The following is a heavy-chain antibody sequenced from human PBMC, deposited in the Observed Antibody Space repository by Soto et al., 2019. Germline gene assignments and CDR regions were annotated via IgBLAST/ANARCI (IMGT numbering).Heavy chain of an antibody. J-gene: IGHJ4*02. CDR1: GFTFDDYA. D-gene: IGHD3-3*01. V-gene: IGHV3-9*01. Sequence: EVQLVESGGGLVQPGRSLRLSCAASGFTFDDYAMHWVRQAPGKGLEWVSGISWNSGSIGYADSVKGRFTISRDNAKNSLYLQMNSLRAEDTALYYCAKGHYDFWSGYFGYWGQGTLVTVSS. CDR2: ISWNSGSI. CDR3: AKGHYDFWSGYFGY.